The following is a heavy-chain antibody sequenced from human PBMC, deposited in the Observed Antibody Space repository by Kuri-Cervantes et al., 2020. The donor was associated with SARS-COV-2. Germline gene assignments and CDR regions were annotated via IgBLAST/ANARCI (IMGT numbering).Heavy chain of an antibody. CDR1: GGSISSHY. V-gene: IGHV4-59*11. J-gene: IGHJ4*02. D-gene: IGHD3-9*01. CDR2: IYYSGST. CDR3: ARVSYDILTGYYLSPTFDY. Sequence: SETLSLTCTVSGGSISSHYWSWIRQPAGKGLEWIGYIYYSGSTNYNPSLKSRVTISVDTSKSQFSLKLSSVTAADTAVYYCARVSYDILTGYYLSPTFDYWGQGTLVTVSS.